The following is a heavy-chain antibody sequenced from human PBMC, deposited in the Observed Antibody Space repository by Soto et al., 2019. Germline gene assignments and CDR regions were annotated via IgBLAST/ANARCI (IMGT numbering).Heavy chain of an antibody. Sequence: QLQLVESGGGVVQPGRSLRLSCAASGFTFSNYAIHWVRQAPGKGLEWVAVLSYDGNNIYYADSVKGRFTVSRDNSKNTLFLQMDSLRPEDTALYYCARGPIGDAAMVTNYFDYWGQGTLVTVSS. J-gene: IGHJ4*02. V-gene: IGHV3-30-3*01. D-gene: IGHD5-18*01. CDR1: GFTFSNYA. CDR3: ARGPIGDAAMVTNYFDY. CDR2: LSYDGNNI.